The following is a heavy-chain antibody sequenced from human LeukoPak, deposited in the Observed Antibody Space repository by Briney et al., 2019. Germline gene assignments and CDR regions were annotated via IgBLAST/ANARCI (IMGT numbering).Heavy chain of an antibody. V-gene: IGHV3-9*01. D-gene: IGHD3-22*01. CDR1: GFTFDDYA. CDR3: AATKETNYYDSSGYYSPFDY. Sequence: GGSLRLSCAASGFTFDDYAMHWVRQAPGKGLEWVSGISWNSGSIGYADSVKGRFTISRDNAENSLYLQMNSLRAEDTALYYCAATKETNYYDSSGYYSPFDYWGQGTLVTVSS. CDR2: ISWNSGSI. J-gene: IGHJ4*02.